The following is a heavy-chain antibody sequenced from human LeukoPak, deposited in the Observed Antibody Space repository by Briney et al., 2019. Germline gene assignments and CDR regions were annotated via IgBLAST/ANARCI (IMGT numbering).Heavy chain of an antibody. CDR3: ASSGLGPGFDY. Sequence: ASVKVSCKASGGTFSSYATSWVRQAPGQGLEWMGGIIPIFGTANYAQKFQGRVTITADESTSTAYMELSSLRSEDTAVYYCASSGLGPGFDYWGQGTLVTVSS. D-gene: IGHD5-12*01. CDR2: IIPIFGTA. CDR1: GGTFSSYA. J-gene: IGHJ4*02. V-gene: IGHV1-69*13.